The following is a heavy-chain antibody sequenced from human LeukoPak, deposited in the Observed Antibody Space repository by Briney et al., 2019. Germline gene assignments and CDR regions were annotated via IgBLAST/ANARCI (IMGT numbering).Heavy chain of an antibody. CDR2: IRGSGGST. D-gene: IGHD1-1*01. CDR1: GLILSSFD. CDR3: AKDPRAVGPTTSNY. Sequence: PGVSVTLSCAVCGLILSSFDMMWVRQAPGKALEWVSGIRGSGGSTFYADSVKGRFTISRDNSKNTLYLQMNSLRAEDTAIYYCAKDPRAVGPTTSNYWGQGTLVTVSS. V-gene: IGHV3-23*01. J-gene: IGHJ4*02.